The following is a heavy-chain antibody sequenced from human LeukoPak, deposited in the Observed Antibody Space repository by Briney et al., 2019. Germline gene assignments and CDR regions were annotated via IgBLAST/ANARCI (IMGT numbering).Heavy chain of an antibody. CDR2: INHSGST. Sequence: PSETLSLTCAVYGGSFSGYYWSWIRQPPGKGLEWIGEINHSGSTNYNPSLKTRVTISVDTSMNQFSLKMRSVTGADTAVYSCAREVFGWYSFDYWGQGTLVTVSS. CDR3: AREVFGWYSFDY. D-gene: IGHD6-19*01. J-gene: IGHJ4*02. CDR1: GGSFSGYY. V-gene: IGHV4-34*01.